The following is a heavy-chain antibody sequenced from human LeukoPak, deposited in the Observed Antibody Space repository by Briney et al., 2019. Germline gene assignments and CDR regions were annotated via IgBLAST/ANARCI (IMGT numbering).Heavy chain of an antibody. Sequence: SETLSLTCAVSGYSLSRGYYWALIRQPPGKGLEWIGTVYHTGSTYYNPSLDSRVTISVDTSKNEFCLNLKSVTAADTAVYYCARAGWIITSGIDYWGQGALVTVSS. V-gene: IGHV4-38-2*01. D-gene: IGHD3-10*01. CDR2: VYHTGST. CDR1: GYSLSRGYY. CDR3: ARAGWIITSGIDY. J-gene: IGHJ4*02.